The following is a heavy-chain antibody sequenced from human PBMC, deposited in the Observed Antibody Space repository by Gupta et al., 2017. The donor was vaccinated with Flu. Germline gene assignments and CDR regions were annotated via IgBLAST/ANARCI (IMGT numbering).Heavy chain of an antibody. CDR3: AREQFCNTASCYRWFDP. CDR2: INPHSRST. V-gene: IGHV1-2*06. CDR1: GYTFTAYY. J-gene: IGHJ5*02. D-gene: IGHD2-2*02. Sequence: QEQLLQSGAEVREPGASVKVPCKASGYTFTAYYIHRVRQAPGQGLEWLGRINPHSRSTNYEQKFQGRVTLTMDTSISTAYMDLSRLRYDDTAVYYCAREQFCNTASCYRWFDPWGQGTLVTVSS.